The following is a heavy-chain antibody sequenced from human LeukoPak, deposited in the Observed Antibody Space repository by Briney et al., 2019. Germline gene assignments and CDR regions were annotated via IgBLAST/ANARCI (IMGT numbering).Heavy chain of an antibody. J-gene: IGHJ4*02. V-gene: IGHV3-74*01. CDR1: GSTFSSYW. CDR2: INSDGSST. Sequence: PGGSLRLSCAASGSTFSSYWMHWVRQAPGKGLVWVSRINSDGSSTSYADSVKGRFTLSRDNAKNSLSLEMNSLRAEDTAVYYCARGKYSFDYWGQGTLVTVSS. CDR3: ARGKYSFDY.